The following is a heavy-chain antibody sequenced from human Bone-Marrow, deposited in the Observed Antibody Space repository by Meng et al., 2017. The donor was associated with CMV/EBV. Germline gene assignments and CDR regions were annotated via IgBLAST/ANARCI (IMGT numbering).Heavy chain of an antibody. D-gene: IGHD5-24*01. CDR1: GFTFSSYE. Sequence: GESLKISWAASGFTFSSYEMNWVRQAPGKGLEWVSYISSSGSTIYYADSVKGRFTISRDNAKNSLYLQMNSLRAEDTAVYYCARDRTVEMVAWRGYPHWGQGTRVTVSS. V-gene: IGHV3-48*03. J-gene: IGHJ4*02. CDR2: ISSSGSTI. CDR3: ARDRTVEMVAWRGYPH.